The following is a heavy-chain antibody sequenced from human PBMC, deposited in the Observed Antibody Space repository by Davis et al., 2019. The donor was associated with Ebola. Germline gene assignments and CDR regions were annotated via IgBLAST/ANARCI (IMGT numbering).Heavy chain of an antibody. CDR1: GGSISSASYF. CDR2: ISTSGST. Sequence: SETLSLTCTVSGGSISSASYFWTWIRQPAGKGLEWIGHISTSGSTNSNPSLKSRLTISVDTSKNQFSLKLSSVTAADTAVYYCARVANGDYGLRISGMDVWGQGTTVTVSS. J-gene: IGHJ6*02. V-gene: IGHV4-61*09. D-gene: IGHD4-17*01. CDR3: ARVANGDYGLRISGMDV.